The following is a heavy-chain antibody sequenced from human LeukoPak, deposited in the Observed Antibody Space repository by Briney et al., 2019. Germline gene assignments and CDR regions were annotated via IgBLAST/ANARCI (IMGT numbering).Heavy chain of an antibody. V-gene: IGHV3-30*02. CDR3: AKARIAAAGYGTLFDY. D-gene: IGHD6-13*01. J-gene: IGHJ4*02. CDR1: GFTFSSYG. CDR2: IRYGGSNK. Sequence: PGGPLRLSCAASGFTFSSYGRHWVRQAPGKGLERLAFIRYGGSNKYYADSVKGRFTISRDNSKNMLYLQMNSLRAEDTAVYYCAKARIAAAGYGTLFDYWGQGTLVTVSS.